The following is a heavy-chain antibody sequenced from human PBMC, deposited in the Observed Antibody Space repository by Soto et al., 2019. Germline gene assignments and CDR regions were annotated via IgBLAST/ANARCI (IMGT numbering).Heavy chain of an antibody. CDR1: GFTFDDYA. D-gene: IGHD6-19*01. Sequence: PGGSLRLSCAASGFTFDDYAMHWVRQAPGKGLEWVSGISWSSGSIGHADSVKGRFTISRDNAKNSLYLQMNSLRAEDTAIYYCAKSSGWYVNNWLDPWGQGTLVTVSS. CDR3: AKSSGWYVNNWLDP. J-gene: IGHJ5*02. V-gene: IGHV3-9*01. CDR2: ISWSSGSI.